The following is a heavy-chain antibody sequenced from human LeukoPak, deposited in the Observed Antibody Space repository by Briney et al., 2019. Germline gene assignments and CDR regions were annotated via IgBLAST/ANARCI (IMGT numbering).Heavy chain of an antibody. V-gene: IGHV3-23*01. CDR2: ISGSGGST. J-gene: IGHJ4*02. D-gene: IGHD2-15*01. CDR3: ARNRGTIVVPTAYFDY. CDR1: GFTFSSYA. Sequence: GGSLRLSCAVSGFTFSSYAMSWVRQAPGKGLEWVSAISGSGGSTYYADSVKGRFTISRDNSKNTLYLQMNSLRAEDTAVYYCARNRGTIVVPTAYFDYWGQGTLVTVSS.